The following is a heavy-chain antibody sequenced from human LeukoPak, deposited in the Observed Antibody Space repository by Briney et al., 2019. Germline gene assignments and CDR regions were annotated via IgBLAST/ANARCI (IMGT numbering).Heavy chain of an antibody. CDR2: GDYSGGT. CDR3: AGERGEEYSSGWYKTNFFDN. D-gene: IGHD6-19*01. CDR1: GDSFSSVTDY. J-gene: IGHJ4*02. V-gene: IGHV4-39*07. Sequence: SETLSLTCSVSGDSFSSVTDYWAWIPQPPGKGLEWIASGDYSGGTYYNPSLECRVAISADMSKKQISLKLTSVTGADTAVYYCAGERGEEYSSGWYKTNFFDNWGQGIRVTVSS.